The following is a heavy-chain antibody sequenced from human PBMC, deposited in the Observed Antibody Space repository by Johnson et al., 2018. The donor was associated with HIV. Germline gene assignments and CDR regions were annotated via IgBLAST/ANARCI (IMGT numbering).Heavy chain of an antibody. CDR2: IRYSVSNK. CDR1: GFTFSSYG. CDR3: AKWRIIYAFYI. Sequence: QVQLVESGGGVVQPGGSLRLSCAASGFTFSSYGMHWVRQAPGKGLAWVAFIRYSVSNKYYADSVQGRFTISRDNSKNTLYLQMNSLRAEDTAVYYCAKWRIIYAFYIWGQGTMVTVSS. V-gene: IGHV3-30*02. J-gene: IGHJ3*02. D-gene: IGHD3-16*01.